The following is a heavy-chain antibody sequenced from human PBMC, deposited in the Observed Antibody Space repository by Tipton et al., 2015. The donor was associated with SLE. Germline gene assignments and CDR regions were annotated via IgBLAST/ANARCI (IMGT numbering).Heavy chain of an antibody. Sequence: TLSLTCTVSGGSISSGGYSWSWIRQPPGKGLELIGYIYQSGSTNYTPSLRGRVTISVDRSKNQFSLKLTSVTAADTAVYYCARGGWELPYYYYYMDVWGKGTTVTVSS. D-gene: IGHD1-26*01. CDR1: GGSISSGGYS. CDR2: IYQSGST. CDR3: ARGGWELPYYYYYMDV. V-gene: IGHV4-30-2*01. J-gene: IGHJ6*03.